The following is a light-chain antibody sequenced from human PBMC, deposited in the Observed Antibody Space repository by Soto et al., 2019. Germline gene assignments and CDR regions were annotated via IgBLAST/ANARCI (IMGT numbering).Light chain of an antibody. Sequence: DVQLTQSPSSLSVFVGDSVTVTCRASQNIITYLHWYHQKPGEAPTLLINAASTLQSGVPSRFSGSGSGTDFTLTINSLQPEDVGTYYCQQSYSNPTLGQGTTVEIK. J-gene: IGKJ1*01. V-gene: IGKV1-39*01. CDR2: AAS. CDR1: QNIITY. CDR3: QQSYSNPT.